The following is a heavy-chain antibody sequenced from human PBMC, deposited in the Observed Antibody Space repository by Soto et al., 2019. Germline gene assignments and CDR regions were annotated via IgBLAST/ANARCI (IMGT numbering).Heavy chain of an antibody. CDR3: ARAWTYARC. D-gene: IGHD1-7*01. CDR2: IKEDGNEE. V-gene: IGHV3-7*04. Sequence: SLRLSCVASGFTFNTFSMGWVRQAPGKGLEWVANIKEDGNEENYLDSVKGRFTISRDNARNSLSLQMNSLRVEDTAIYYCARAWTYARCWGRGTLVTVSS. CDR1: GFTFNTFS. J-gene: IGHJ4*02.